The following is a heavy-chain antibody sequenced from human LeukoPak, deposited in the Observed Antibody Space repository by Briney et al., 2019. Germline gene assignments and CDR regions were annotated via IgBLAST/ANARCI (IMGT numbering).Heavy chain of an antibody. CDR3: ARGGSAGFINFDY. D-gene: IGHD3-16*02. CDR2: IIPIFGTA. J-gene: IGHJ4*02. CDR1: GYTFTSYD. V-gene: IGHV1-69*05. Sequence: ASVKVSCKASGYTFTSYDINWVRQATGQGLEWMGGIIPIFGTANYAQKSQGRVTITTDESTSTAYMELSSLRSEDTAVYYCARGGSAGFINFDYWGQGTLVTVSS.